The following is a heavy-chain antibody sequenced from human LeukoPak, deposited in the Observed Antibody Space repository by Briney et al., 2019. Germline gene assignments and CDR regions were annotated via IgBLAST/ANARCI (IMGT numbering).Heavy chain of an antibody. CDR1: GYIFTSYG. J-gene: IGHJ6*02. Sequence: GASVKLSCKASGYIFTSYGISWDRQAPEQGLEWIGWISAYDGNTNYAQKLQGRVTMPTDTSTSTAYMELRSVRSDDTAVYYCARGGGDKSSGYEDYYYCGMDVWGQGTTVTVSS. CDR3: ARGGGDKSSGYEDYYYCGMDV. V-gene: IGHV1-18*01. CDR2: ISAYDGNT. D-gene: IGHD5-12*01.